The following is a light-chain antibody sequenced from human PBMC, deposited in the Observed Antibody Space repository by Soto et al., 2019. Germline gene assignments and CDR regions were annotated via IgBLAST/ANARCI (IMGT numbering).Light chain of an antibody. CDR1: ESISTH. Sequence: DIQMTQSPSSLPASVGDRVTITCRASESISTHLNWYQQKSGGAPQLLIQAASTLQTGVPSRFSGSGSGTDFTLTISSLQPEDFATYHCQQSYSVPITFGQGTRLEIK. V-gene: IGKV1-39*01. CDR2: AAS. J-gene: IGKJ5*01. CDR3: QQSYSVPIT.